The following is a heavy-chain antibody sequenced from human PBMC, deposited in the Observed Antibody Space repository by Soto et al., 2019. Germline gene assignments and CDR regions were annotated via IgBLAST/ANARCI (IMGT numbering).Heavy chain of an antibody. CDR2: ISAYSGNT. J-gene: IGHJ5*02. V-gene: IGHV1-18*01. CDR3: ARVGVAAAGTGSWFDP. CDR1: GYTFTSYG. D-gene: IGHD6-13*01. Sequence: GASVKVSCKSSGYTFTSYGISWVRQAPGQGLEWMGWISAYSGNTNYAQKLQGRVTMTTDTSTSTAYMELRSLRSDDTAVYYCARVGVAAAGTGSWFDPWGQGTLVTVSS.